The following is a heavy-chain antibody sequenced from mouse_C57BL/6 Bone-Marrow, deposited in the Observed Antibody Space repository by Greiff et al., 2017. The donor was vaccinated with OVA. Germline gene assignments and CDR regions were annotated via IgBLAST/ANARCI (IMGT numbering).Heavy chain of an antibody. D-gene: IGHD4-1*01. V-gene: IGHV5-15*04. CDR2: ISNLAYSI. Sequence: EVQLVESGGGLVQPGGSLKLSCAASGFTFSDYGMAWVRQAPRKGPEWVAFISNLAYSIYYADTVTGRFTISRENAKNTLYLEMSSLRSEDTAMYYCARRGNWDVDYAMDYWGQGTSVTVSS. CDR1: GFTFSDYG. CDR3: ARRGNWDVDYAMDY. J-gene: IGHJ4*01.